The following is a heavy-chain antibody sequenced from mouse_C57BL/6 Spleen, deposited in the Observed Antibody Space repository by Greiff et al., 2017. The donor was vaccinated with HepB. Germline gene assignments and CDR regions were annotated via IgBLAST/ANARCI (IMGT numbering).Heavy chain of an antibody. D-gene: IGHD2-1*01. CDR1: GYTFTDYN. J-gene: IGHJ2*01. Sequence: VQLKESGPELVKPGASVKMSCKASGYTFTDYNMHWVKQSHGKSLEWIGYINPNNGGTSYNQKFKGKATLTVNKSSSTAYMELRSLTSEDSAVYYCARWDLYYGNYVDYWGQGTTLTVSS. CDR2: INPNNGGT. CDR3: ARWDLYYGNYVDY. V-gene: IGHV1-22*01.